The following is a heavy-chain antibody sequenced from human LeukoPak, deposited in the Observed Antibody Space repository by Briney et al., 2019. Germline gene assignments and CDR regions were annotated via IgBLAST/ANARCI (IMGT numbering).Heavy chain of an antibody. CDR1: GGSISSYH. J-gene: IGHJ4*02. V-gene: IGHV4-59*01. D-gene: IGHD1-26*01. CDR3: ARSEAGSYYGGYYFDY. Sequence: SETLSLTCTVSGGSISSYHWSWIRQPPGKGLEWIGYIYYSGSTNYNPSLKSRVTISVDTSKNQFSLKLSSVTAADTAVYYCARSEAGSYYGGYYFDYWGQGTLVTVSS. CDR2: IYYSGST.